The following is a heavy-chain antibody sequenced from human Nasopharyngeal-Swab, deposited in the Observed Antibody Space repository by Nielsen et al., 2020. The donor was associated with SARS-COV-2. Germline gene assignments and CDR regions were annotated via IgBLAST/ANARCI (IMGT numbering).Heavy chain of an antibody. CDR2: ISWNSGTI. CDR3: AKLYGDYEDFDY. D-gene: IGHD4-17*01. J-gene: IGHJ4*02. CDR1: GFTLDDYA. Sequence: GGSLRLSCAASGFTLDDYAMHWVRQAPGKGLEWVSGISWNSGTIGYADSVKGRFTISRDNAKNSLYLQMNSLGAEDTALYYCAKLYGDYEDFDYWGQGTLVTVSS. V-gene: IGHV3-9*01.